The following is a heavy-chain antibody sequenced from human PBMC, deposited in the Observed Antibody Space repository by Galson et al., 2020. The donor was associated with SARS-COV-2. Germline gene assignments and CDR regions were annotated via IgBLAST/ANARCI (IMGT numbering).Heavy chain of an antibody. CDR3: ARCNPTPYAPNNNWFDP. D-gene: IGHD4-17*01. Sequence: ASETLSLTCTVSGGSISSYYWSWIRQPPGKGLEWIGYIYYSGSTNYNPSLKSRVTISVDTSKNQFSLKLSSVTAADTAVYYCARCNPTPYAPNNNWFDPWGQGTLVTVSS. CDR1: GGSISSYY. V-gene: IGHV4-59*01. CDR2: IYYSGST. J-gene: IGHJ5*02.